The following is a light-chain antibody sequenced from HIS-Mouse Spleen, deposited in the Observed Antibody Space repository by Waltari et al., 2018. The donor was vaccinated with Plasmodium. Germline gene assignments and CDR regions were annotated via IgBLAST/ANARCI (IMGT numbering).Light chain of an antibody. CDR1: QDISNY. CDR2: DAS. CDR3: QQYDNLPYT. J-gene: IGKJ2*01. V-gene: IGKV1-33*01. Sequence: DIQMTQSPSSLSASVGDRVTITCQASQDISNYLNWDQQKPGKAPKLLIYDASNWETGVPSRFSGRGSGTDFTFTISSLQPEDIATYYCQQYDNLPYTFGQGTKLEIK.